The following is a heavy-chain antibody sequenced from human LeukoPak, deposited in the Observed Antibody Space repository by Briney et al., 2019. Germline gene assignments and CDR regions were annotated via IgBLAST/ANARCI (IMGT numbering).Heavy chain of an antibody. CDR3: AKGGDDSSGPPTDEGHFDY. CDR1: GLTFSSYS. D-gene: IGHD3-22*01. Sequence: GGSLRLSCAASGLTFSSYSMNWVRQAPGKGLEWVSCISTSSTYTYYADSVKGRFTISRDNSKNTLYLQMNSLRAEDTAVYYCAKGGDDSSGPPTDEGHFDYWGQGTLVTVSS. V-gene: IGHV3-21*04. CDR2: ISTSSTYT. J-gene: IGHJ4*02.